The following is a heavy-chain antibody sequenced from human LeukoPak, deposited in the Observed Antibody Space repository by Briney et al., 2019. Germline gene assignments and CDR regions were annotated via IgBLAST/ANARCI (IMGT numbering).Heavy chain of an antibody. CDR3: AKDLDSYGSGSYRPDY. CDR1: GFTFSSYG. D-gene: IGHD3-10*01. CDR2: ISYDGSNK. J-gene: IGHJ4*02. Sequence: GGSLRLSCAASGFTFSSYGMHWVRQAPGKGLEWVAVISYDGSNKYYADYVKGRFTISRDNSKNTLYLQMNSLRAEDTAVYYCAKDLDSYGSGSYRPDYWGQGTLVTVSS. V-gene: IGHV3-30*18.